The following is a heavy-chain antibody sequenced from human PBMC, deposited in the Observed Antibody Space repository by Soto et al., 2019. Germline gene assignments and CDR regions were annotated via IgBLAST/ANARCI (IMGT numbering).Heavy chain of an antibody. D-gene: IGHD3-10*01. V-gene: IGHV4-59*11. CDR2: IYDTGTT. CDR3: ARVRTVRNYYDSSTYYYYFDY. J-gene: IGHJ4*02. CDR1: GDSISPLY. Sequence: SETLSLTCSVSGDSISPLYWGWIRQPPGKGPEWMGYIYDTGTTNYNPSLKSRVRMSLDMSRNQFSLELSSVTAADTAVYYCARVRTVRNYYDSSTYYYYFDYWAQGTLVTVSS.